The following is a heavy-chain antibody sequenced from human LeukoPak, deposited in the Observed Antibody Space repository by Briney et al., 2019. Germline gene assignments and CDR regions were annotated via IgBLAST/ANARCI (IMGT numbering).Heavy chain of an antibody. Sequence: GGSLRLSCAASEFTFSSYAMSWVRQAPGKGLEWVSVISGSGGTTYYADSVKGRFTISRDNSKNTLYLQMNSLRAEDTAVYYCARDPTPDYGGNSEYYYGMDVWGQGTTVTVSS. CDR1: EFTFSSYA. CDR3: ARDPTPDYGGNSEYYYGMDV. D-gene: IGHD4-23*01. CDR2: ISGSGGTT. J-gene: IGHJ6*02. V-gene: IGHV3-23*01.